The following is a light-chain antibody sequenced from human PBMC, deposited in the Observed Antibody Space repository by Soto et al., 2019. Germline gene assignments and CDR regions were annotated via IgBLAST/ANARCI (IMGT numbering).Light chain of an antibody. Sequence: TQPPSAYWSTGQSVTISCPGTKSNIGVYDFVSWYQHHPGKAPRLIIYEVVQRPSGVPDRFSGSKSGNTASLTVSGLQAADEADYFCKSYAGSNTDVLGSGTKGNV. CDR2: EVV. CDR3: KSYAGSNTDV. V-gene: IGLV2-8*01. J-gene: IGLJ1*01. CDR1: KSNIGVYDF.